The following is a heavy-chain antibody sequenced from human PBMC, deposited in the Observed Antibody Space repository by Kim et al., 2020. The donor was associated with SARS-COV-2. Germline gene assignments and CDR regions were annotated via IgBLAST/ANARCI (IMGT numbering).Heavy chain of an antibody. CDR1: GFTFSDYY. CDR2: ISSSSSYT. Sequence: GGSLRLSCAASGFTFSDYYMSWIRQAPGKGLEWVSYISSSSSYTNYADSVKGRFTISRDNAKNSLYLQMNSLRAEDTAVYYCAGSYSSGWPIPGSIYYYYGRAVWGQGTTVTVS. D-gene: IGHD6-19*01. J-gene: IGHJ6*02. CDR3: AGSYSSGWPIPGSIYYYYGRAV. V-gene: IGHV3-11*06.